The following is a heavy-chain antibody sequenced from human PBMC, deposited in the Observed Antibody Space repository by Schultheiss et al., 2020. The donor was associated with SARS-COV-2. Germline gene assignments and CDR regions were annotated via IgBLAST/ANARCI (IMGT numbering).Heavy chain of an antibody. D-gene: IGHD4-17*01. Sequence: ASVKVSCKVSGYTLTELSMHWVRQAPGKGLEWMGGFDPEDGETIYAQKFQGRVTITADESTSTAYMELSSLRSEDTAVYYCARDRDYGDYEPRDYYYYGMDVWGQGTTVTVSS. V-gene: IGHV1-24*01. J-gene: IGHJ6*02. CDR1: GYTLTELS. CDR2: FDPEDGET. CDR3: ARDRDYGDYEPRDYYYYGMDV.